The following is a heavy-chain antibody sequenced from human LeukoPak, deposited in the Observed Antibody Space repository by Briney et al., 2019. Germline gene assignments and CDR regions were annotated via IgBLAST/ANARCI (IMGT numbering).Heavy chain of an antibody. CDR1: GYTFTSYG. Sequence: ASVKVSCKASGYTFTSYGISWVRQAPGQGLEWMGWISAYNGNTNYAQKLRGRVTMTTDTSTSTVYMELSSLRSEDTAVYYCARDRKQLGRPDYWGQGTLVTVSS. J-gene: IGHJ4*02. D-gene: IGHD6-6*01. V-gene: IGHV1-18*01. CDR3: ARDRKQLGRPDY. CDR2: ISAYNGNT.